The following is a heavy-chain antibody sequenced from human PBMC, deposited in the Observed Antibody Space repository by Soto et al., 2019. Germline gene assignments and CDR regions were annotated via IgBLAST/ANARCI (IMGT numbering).Heavy chain of an antibody. J-gene: IGHJ4*02. CDR1: GFTFSSYA. CDR2: ISSNGGST. D-gene: IGHD3-22*01. V-gene: IGHV3-64*01. CDR3: ARDNNRYYYDSSGYSSDY. Sequence: PGGSLRLSCAASGFTFSSYAMHWVRQAPGKGLEYVSAISSNGGSTYYANSVKGRFTISRDNSKNTLYLQMGSLRAEDMAVYYCARDNNRYYYDSSGYSSDYWGQGTLVTVSS.